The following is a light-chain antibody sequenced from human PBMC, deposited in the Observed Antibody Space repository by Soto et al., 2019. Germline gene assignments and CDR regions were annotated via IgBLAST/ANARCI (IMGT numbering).Light chain of an antibody. Sequence: QSALTQPRSVSGSPGQSVTISCTGTSSDIGGYYYVSWYQHHPGKAPKLMISDVSKRPSGVRDRFSGSKSGNTASLTISGLQAEDEADYYCCSYAGSYTFVFGGGTKLTVL. J-gene: IGLJ3*02. V-gene: IGLV2-11*02. CDR3: CSYAGSYTFV. CDR1: SSDIGGYYY. CDR2: DVS.